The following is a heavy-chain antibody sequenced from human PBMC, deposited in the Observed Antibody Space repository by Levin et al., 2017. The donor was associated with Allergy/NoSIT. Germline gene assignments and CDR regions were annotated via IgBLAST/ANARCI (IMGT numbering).Heavy chain of an antibody. CDR3: AREQVTDVLWLRSTYYYGMDV. D-gene: IGHD5-12*01. J-gene: IGHJ6*02. CDR2: INPNNGST. Sequence: PGESLKISCKASGYTFTAYYIHWVRQAPGQGLEWLGVINPNNGSTNDAQKFQGRITMTRDTSTSTVYMELSSLRSEDTAVYYCAREQVTDVLWLRSTYYYGMDVWGQGTTVTVSS. V-gene: IGHV1-46*01. CDR1: GYTFTAYY.